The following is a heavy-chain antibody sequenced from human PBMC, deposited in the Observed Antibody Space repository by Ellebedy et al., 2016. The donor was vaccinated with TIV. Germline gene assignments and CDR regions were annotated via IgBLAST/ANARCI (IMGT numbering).Heavy chain of an antibody. CDR2: IYYSGST. CDR3: ARVYSGYENFDY. V-gene: IGHV4-59*01. Sequence: SETLSLXXTVSGGSISSYHWSWIRQPPGKGLEWIGYIYYSGSTNYNPSLKSRVTISVDTSKDQFSLKLSSVTAADTAVYYCARVYSGYENFDYWGQGTLVTVSS. J-gene: IGHJ4*02. D-gene: IGHD5-12*01. CDR1: GGSISSYH.